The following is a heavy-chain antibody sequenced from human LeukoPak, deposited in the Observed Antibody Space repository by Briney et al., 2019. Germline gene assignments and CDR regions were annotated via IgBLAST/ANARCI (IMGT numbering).Heavy chain of an antibody. CDR3: ARDRINCSGGSCYFGLENYFDY. V-gene: IGHV4-4*02. Sequence: SETLSLTCDVSGGSMSSSNWWSWVRQPPGKGLEWIGEIYHSGSTNYNPSLKSRVTISVDTSKNQFSLKLSSVTAADTAVYYCARDRINCSGGSCYFGLENYFDYWGQGTLVTVSS. J-gene: IGHJ4*02. D-gene: IGHD2-15*01. CDR1: GGSMSSSNW. CDR2: IYHSGST.